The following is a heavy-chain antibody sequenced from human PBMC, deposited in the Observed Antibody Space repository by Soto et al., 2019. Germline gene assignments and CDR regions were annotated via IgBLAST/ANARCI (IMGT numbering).Heavy chain of an antibody. CDR3: ARWDIVATNALDY. Sequence: KQSQTLSLTCTVSGGSISSGGYYWSWIRQHPGKGLEWIGYIYYSGSTYYNPSLKSRVTISVDTSKNQFSLKLSSVTAADTAVYYCARWDIVATNALDYWGQGTLVTVSS. J-gene: IGHJ4*02. CDR2: IYYSGST. CDR1: GGSISSGGYY. D-gene: IGHD5-12*01. V-gene: IGHV4-31*03.